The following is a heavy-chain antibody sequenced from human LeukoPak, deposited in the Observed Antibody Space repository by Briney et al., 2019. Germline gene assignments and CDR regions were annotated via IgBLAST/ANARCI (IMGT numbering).Heavy chain of an antibody. CDR1: GGSFSGYY. V-gene: IGHV4-34*01. CDR2: INHSGST. CDR3: ARGRRRVTMIVVTYFQH. J-gene: IGHJ1*01. D-gene: IGHD3-22*01. Sequence: SETLSLTCAVSGGSFSGYYWSWIRQPPGKGLEWIGEINHSGSTNHNPSLKSRVTISVDTSKNQFSLKLSSVTAADTAVYYCARGRRRVTMIVVTYFQHWGQGTLVTVSS.